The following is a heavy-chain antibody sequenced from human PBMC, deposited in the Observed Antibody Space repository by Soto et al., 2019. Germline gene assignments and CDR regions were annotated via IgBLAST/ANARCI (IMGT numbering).Heavy chain of an antibody. CDR3: AKDGGDLRGYSYGSYFDY. V-gene: IGHV3-30*18. Sequence: QVQLVESGGGVVQPGRSLRLSCAASGFTFSSYGMHWVRQAPGKGLEWVAVISYDGSNKYYADSVKGRFTISRDNSKNTLYLQMNSLRAEDTAVYYCAKDGGDLRGYSYGSYFDYWGQGTLVTVSS. J-gene: IGHJ4*02. CDR1: GFTFSSYG. D-gene: IGHD5-18*01. CDR2: ISYDGSNK.